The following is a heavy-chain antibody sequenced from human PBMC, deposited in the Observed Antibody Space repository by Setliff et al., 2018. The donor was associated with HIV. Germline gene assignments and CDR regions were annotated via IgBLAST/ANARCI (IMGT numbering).Heavy chain of an antibody. J-gene: IGHJ4*02. CDR1: GLSMSYNY. Sequence: SETLSLTCTVSGLSMSYNYWTWIRQSPGKGLEWIGYVHYSGSTRYNPSLKSQVTISVDTSKKKFSLKLTSMTATDTAVYYCASEKKAWSVSDSFYEYWGQGVPVTVSS. V-gene: IGHV4-59*01. CDR2: VHYSGST. CDR3: ASEKKAWSVSDSFYEY. D-gene: IGHD3-3*01.